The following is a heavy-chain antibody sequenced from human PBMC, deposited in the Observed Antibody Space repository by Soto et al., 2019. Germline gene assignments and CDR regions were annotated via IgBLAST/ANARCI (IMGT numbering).Heavy chain of an antibody. Sequence: QITLKESGPTLVRPTQTLTLTCAFSGFSLSTSGVGVGWIRQPPGKALEWLAVIYWDDSKHYSPSLRSRLTITKDTSNNQVVLTMTHMDPMDTGTYYGAHTGPEAWPLDYWGQGTLVTVSS. CDR2: IYWDDSK. V-gene: IGHV2-5*02. J-gene: IGHJ4*02. CDR3: AHTGPEAWPLDY. CDR1: GFSLSTSGVG.